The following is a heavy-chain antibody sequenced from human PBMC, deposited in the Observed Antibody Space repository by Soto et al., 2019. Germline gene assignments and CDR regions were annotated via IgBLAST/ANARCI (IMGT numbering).Heavy chain of an antibody. Sequence: EVQLVESGGGLVQPGGSLRLSCAASGFTFSNYWLHWVRQAPGKGLVWVSHINSDGSSTTYAESVKGRFTISRDNAKNTLSLQMNSLGAEDTAVYYCARKSDCSGGSCPYYFDYWGQGTLVTVSS. D-gene: IGHD2-15*01. CDR3: ARKSDCSGGSCPYYFDY. V-gene: IGHV3-74*01. J-gene: IGHJ4*02. CDR1: GFTFSNYW. CDR2: INSDGSST.